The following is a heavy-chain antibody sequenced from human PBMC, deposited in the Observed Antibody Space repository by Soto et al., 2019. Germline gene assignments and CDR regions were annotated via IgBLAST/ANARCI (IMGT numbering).Heavy chain of an antibody. D-gene: IGHD1-26*01. CDR2: INAGNGNT. CDR1: GYTFTSYA. CDR3: ARGGSLYWYFDL. Sequence: QVQLVQSGAEVKKPGASVKVSCKASGYTFTSYAMHWVRQAPGQRLEWMGWINAGNGNTKYSQKFQGRVTSTMDTSASTAYMELSSLRSEDTAVYYCARGGSLYWYFDLWGRGTLVTVSS. J-gene: IGHJ2*01. V-gene: IGHV1-3*01.